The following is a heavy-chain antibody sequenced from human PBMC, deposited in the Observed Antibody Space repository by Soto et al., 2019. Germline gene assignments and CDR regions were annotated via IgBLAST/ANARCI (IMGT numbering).Heavy chain of an antibody. D-gene: IGHD6-13*01. CDR2: ISGSGGST. Sequence: GGSLRLSCAASGFTFSSYAMSWVRQAPGKGLEWVSAISGSGGSTYYADSVKGRFTISRDNSKNTLYLQMNSLRAEDTAVYYCAKDQLSIAAAGTMTFDYWGQGTLVTVSS. J-gene: IGHJ4*02. V-gene: IGHV3-23*01. CDR3: AKDQLSIAAAGTMTFDY. CDR1: GFTFSSYA.